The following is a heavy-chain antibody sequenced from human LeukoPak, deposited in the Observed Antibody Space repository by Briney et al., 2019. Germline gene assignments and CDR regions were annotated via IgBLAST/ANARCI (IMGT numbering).Heavy chain of an antibody. Sequence: GGSLRLSCAASGFTFSSYWMSWVRQAPGKGLEWVANIKQDGSEKYYVDSVKGRCTISRDNAKNSLYLQMNSLRAEDTAVYYCARDSYGSGITPFDPWGQGTLVTVSS. CDR3: ARDSYGSGITPFDP. J-gene: IGHJ5*02. D-gene: IGHD3-10*01. CDR2: IKQDGSEK. V-gene: IGHV3-7*01. CDR1: GFTFSSYW.